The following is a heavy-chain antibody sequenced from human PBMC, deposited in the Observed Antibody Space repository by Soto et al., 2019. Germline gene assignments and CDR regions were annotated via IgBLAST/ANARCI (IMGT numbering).Heavy chain of an antibody. Sequence: SVKVSCQASGGTFSSYAISLVRQAPGQGLEWMGGIIPIFGTANYAQKFQVRVTITADESTSTAYMELSSLRSEDTAVYYCANGDRGLFDYWGQGTLVTVSS. CDR3: ANGDRGLFDY. CDR1: GGTFSSYA. CDR2: IIPIFGTA. J-gene: IGHJ4*02. D-gene: IGHD3-10*01. V-gene: IGHV1-69*13.